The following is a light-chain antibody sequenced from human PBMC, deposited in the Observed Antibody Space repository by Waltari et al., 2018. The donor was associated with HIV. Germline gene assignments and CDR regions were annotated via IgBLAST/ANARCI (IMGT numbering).Light chain of an antibody. V-gene: IGLV2-11*01. CDR3: CSYAGIWGV. CDR2: DVN. Sequence: QSALTQPRSVSGSPGQSVTIPCTGTSRDVGAYNYVSWSQQHPGKAPKLMIYDVNKSPSGVPDRFSGSKSGNTASLNISGLQAEDESDYYCCSYAGIWGVFGTGTKVTVL. CDR1: SRDVGAYNY. J-gene: IGLJ1*01.